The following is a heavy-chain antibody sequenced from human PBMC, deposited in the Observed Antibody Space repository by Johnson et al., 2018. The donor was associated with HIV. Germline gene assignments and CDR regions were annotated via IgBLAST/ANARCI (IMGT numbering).Heavy chain of an antibody. J-gene: IGHJ3*02. V-gene: IGHV3-15*01. CDR2: IKRETEGGTR. CDR3: ARGRITMVQGVIFGAFDI. D-gene: IGHD3-10*01. Sequence: VHLVESGGGLVKPGGSLRLSCVASGFTFSHAWMSWVRQAPGKGLEWVARIKRETEGGTRDYAAPVKGRFTISRDDSKNTLYLQMNSLRAEDTAVYYCARGRITMVQGVIFGAFDIWGQGTMVTVSS. CDR1: GFTFSHAW.